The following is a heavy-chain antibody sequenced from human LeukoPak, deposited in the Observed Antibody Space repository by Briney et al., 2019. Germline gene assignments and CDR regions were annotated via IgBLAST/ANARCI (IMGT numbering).Heavy chain of an antibody. CDR3: AKVIDDSSGYYHGNYFDY. Sequence: GGSLRLSCAASGFSFSSYAMTWARQAPVKGLEWVSAISGSGGSTYYADSMKGRFTISRDNSKNTLYLQMNSLRAEDTAVYYCAKVIDDSSGYYHGNYFDYWGQGTLVTVSS. D-gene: IGHD3-22*01. J-gene: IGHJ4*02. CDR2: ISGSGGST. CDR1: GFSFSSYA. V-gene: IGHV3-23*01.